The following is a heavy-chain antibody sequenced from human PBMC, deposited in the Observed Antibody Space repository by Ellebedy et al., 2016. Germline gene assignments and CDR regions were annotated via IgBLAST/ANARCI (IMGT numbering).Heavy chain of an antibody. Sequence: GESLKISCMGSGYSFTSYWISWVRQMPGKGLEWMGRIDPSDSYTNYSPSFQGHVTISADKSISTAYLQWSSLKASDTAMYYCARRYYDFWSGSKDAFDIWGQGTMVTVSS. J-gene: IGHJ3*02. CDR3: ARRYYDFWSGSKDAFDI. D-gene: IGHD3-3*01. V-gene: IGHV5-10-1*01. CDR2: IDPSDSYT. CDR1: GYSFTSYW.